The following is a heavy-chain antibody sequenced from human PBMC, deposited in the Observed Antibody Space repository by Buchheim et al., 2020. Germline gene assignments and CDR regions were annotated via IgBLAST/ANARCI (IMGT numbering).Heavy chain of an antibody. CDR3: ARVWTAARPGSSGWFDP. V-gene: IGHV4-4*02. Sequence: QVQLQESGPGLVKPSGTLSLTCAVSGGSISSSNWWSWVRQPPGKGLEWIGEIYHSGRTNYNPSIKSRVTISVDKSKNTFSIKLSSVTAADTAVYYCARVWTAARPGSSGWFDPWGQGTL. J-gene: IGHJ5*02. CDR1: GGSISSSNW. D-gene: IGHD6-6*01. CDR2: IYHSGRT.